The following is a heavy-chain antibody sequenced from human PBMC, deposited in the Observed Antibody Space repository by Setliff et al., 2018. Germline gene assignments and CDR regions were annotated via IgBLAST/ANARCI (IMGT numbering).Heavy chain of an antibody. Sequence: PSETLSLTCTVSGGSVGNSFYYWSWIRQPAGKGLEWIGQVYTSWSTNYNPSLKSRVTISLDTSKNQFSLNLSSLTAADTAVYYCARVSGFQYMDVWGKGTTVTVSS. CDR3: ARVSGFQYMDV. CDR1: GGSVGNSFYY. J-gene: IGHJ6*03. CDR2: VYTSWST. V-gene: IGHV4-61*09. D-gene: IGHD3-3*01.